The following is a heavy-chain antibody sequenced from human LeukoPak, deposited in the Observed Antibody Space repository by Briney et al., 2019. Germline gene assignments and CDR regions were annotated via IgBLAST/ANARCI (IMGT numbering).Heavy chain of an antibody. CDR3: ARDIIYLIDEDYG. V-gene: IGHV4-4*07. Sequence: SETLSLTCSVSGSSFKSYYWSWIRQPAGKGLEWIGRIHTSGSAEYSPSLQSRVTISVDMSKKEFSLKLTCVTAADTAVYYCARDIIYLIDEDYGWGQGTLVTVSS. CDR1: GSSFKSYY. J-gene: IGHJ4*02. CDR2: IHTSGSA. D-gene: IGHD4-17*01.